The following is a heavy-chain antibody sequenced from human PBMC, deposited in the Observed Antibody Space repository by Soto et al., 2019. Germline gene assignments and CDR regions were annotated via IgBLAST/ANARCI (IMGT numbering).Heavy chain of an antibody. V-gene: IGHV4-61*01. Sequence: QVQLQESGPGLVKPSETLSLTCTVSGGSVSSGSYYWSWIRQPPGKGLEWIGYIYYTGNTYSNPSLESRLSISVDPSNNQFALRLTSVTAPDTAIYYCARATYDSSTYYLDYWGQGTLVTVSS. J-gene: IGHJ4*02. CDR3: ARATYDSSTYYLDY. CDR2: IYYTGNT. D-gene: IGHD3-22*01. CDR1: GGSVSSGSYY.